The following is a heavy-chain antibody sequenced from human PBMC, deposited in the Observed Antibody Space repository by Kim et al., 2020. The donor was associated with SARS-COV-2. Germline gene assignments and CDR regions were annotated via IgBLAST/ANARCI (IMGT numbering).Heavy chain of an antibody. CDR1: GGSISSYY. CDR3: ARVSGWYRLGYYYGMDV. CDR2: IYYSGST. D-gene: IGHD6-19*01. Sequence: SETLSLTCTVSGGSISSYYWSWIRQPPGKGLEWIGYIYYSGSTNYNPSLKSRVTISVDTSKNQFSLKLSSVTAADTAVYYCARVSGWYRLGYYYGMDVWGQGTTVTVSS. J-gene: IGHJ6*02. V-gene: IGHV4-59*01.